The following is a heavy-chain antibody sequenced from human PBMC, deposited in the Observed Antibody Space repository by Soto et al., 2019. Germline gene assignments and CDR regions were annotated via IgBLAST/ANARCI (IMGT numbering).Heavy chain of an antibody. J-gene: IGHJ6*02. Sequence: GGSLRLSCAACVFTFDDYAMHWVRQAPGKGLEWVSGISWNGGSMGYADSVKGRFTISRDNAKNSLYLQMNSLRAEDTALYYCANALEGQYYYGMDVWGQGATVTVSS. V-gene: IGHV3-9*01. CDR1: VFTFDDYA. CDR2: ISWNGGSM. CDR3: ANALEGQYYYGMDV.